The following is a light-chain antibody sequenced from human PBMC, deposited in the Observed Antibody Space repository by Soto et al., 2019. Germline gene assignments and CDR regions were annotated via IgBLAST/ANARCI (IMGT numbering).Light chain of an antibody. CDR3: QHDYNWPRT. CDR2: GAS. CDR1: QSVSNN. J-gene: IGKJ1*01. V-gene: IGKV3-15*01. Sequence: EIVMTQSPATLSVSPGERVTLSCRASQSVSNNLAWYQQKPGQAPSPLIFGASTRATGIPARFSGSGSGTEFTLTISSLQSEDFAVYYCQHDYNWPRTFGQVTKVEIK.